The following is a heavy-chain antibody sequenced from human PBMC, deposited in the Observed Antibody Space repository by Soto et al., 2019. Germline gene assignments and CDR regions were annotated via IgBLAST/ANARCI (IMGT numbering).Heavy chain of an antibody. J-gene: IGHJ4*02. V-gene: IGHV4-30-2*01. Sequence: PXETLSLTCAFSVGSISSGGYSCSWIRQPPGKGLEWIGYIYHSGSTYYNPSLKSRVTISVDRSKNQFSLKLSSVTAADTAVYYCARLGGYDWYYFEYWGQATLDIVSS. D-gene: IGHD5-12*01. CDR1: VGSISSGGYS. CDR3: ARLGGYDWYYFEY. CDR2: IYHSGST.